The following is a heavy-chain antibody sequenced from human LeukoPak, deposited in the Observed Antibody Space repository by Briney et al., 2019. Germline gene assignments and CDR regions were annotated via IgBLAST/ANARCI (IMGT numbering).Heavy chain of an antibody. CDR2: LDPNSGGT. Sequence: ASVKVSCKASGNTFSGHYMHWVRRAPGQGREWMGWLDPNSGGTNYAQKFQGRVSMTRDTSISTDYMELSRLRSDDTAVYYCARTAGYSYLAFWGQGTLVTVSS. J-gene: IGHJ4*02. D-gene: IGHD5-18*01. V-gene: IGHV1-2*02. CDR1: GNTFSGHY. CDR3: ARTAGYSYLAF.